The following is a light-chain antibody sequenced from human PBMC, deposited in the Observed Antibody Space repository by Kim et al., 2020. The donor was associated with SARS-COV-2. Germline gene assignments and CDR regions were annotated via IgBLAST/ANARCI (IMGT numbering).Light chain of an antibody. CDR1: KLGDKY. CDR2: QHS. V-gene: IGLV3-1*01. CDR3: QAWDSSTVV. Sequence: SYELTQPPSVSVSPGQTATITCSGDKLGDKYACWYQQKPGQSPVLVIYQHSKRPSGIPERFFGSNSGNTANLTISGTQAMEEADYYCQAWDSSTVVFGGG. J-gene: IGLJ2*01.